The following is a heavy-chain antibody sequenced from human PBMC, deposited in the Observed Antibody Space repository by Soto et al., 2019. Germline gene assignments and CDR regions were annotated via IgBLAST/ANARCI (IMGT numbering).Heavy chain of an antibody. D-gene: IGHD2-8*01. CDR2: ISGSGGST. V-gene: IGHV3-23*01. CDR1: GFTFSSYA. Sequence: EVQLLESGGGLVQPGGSLRLSCAASGFTFSSYAMSWVRQAPGKGLEWVSAISGSGGSTYYSDSVKGRFTISRDNTKNTLNVQMNNLRAVDTAVYYCSKDVAYCTNGVCDPVPGFDYMGHGTLVTVS. CDR3: SKDVAYCTNGVCDPVPGFDY. J-gene: IGHJ4*01.